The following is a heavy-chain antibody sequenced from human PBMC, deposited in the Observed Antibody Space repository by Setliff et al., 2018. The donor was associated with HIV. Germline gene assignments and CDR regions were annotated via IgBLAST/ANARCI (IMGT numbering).Heavy chain of an antibody. Sequence: GESLKISCEASGFRVTDTYMAWVRQAPGKGLEWVTLIYKAGKTYYADFVKGRFTIARDDTKNTVSLQMTNLEPGDTAMYYCAKGGYGGAYYVAGYWGQGTKVTVS. J-gene: IGHJ4*02. V-gene: IGHV3-53*01. D-gene: IGHD5-18*01. CDR3: AKGGYGGAYYVAGY. CDR1: GFRVTDTY. CDR2: IYKAGKT.